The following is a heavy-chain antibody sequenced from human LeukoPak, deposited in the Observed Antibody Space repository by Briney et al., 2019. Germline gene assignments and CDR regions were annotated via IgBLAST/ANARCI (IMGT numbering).Heavy chain of an antibody. J-gene: IGHJ6*03. CDR3: AREYYYGSQNMDV. D-gene: IGHD3-10*01. CDR1: GVSISGYY. Sequence: SETLSLTFTVSGVSISGYYWSWIRQPPGKGLEWIGYIYYTGSTNYNPSLRSRITMSVDTSKNQFSLNLNSVTAADTAVYYCAREYYYGSQNMDVWGKGTTVTVSS. V-gene: IGHV4-59*01. CDR2: IYYTGST.